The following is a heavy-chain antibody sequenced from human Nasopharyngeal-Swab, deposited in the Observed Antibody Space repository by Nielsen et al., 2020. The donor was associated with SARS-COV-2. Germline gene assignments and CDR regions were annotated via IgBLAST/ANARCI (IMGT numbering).Heavy chain of an antibody. CDR3: AGGWGGEGYYDFIGDYYYGMDV. CDR2: ISGSGGST. V-gene: IGHV3-23*01. Sequence: GESLKISCAASGFTFSSYAMSWVRQAPGKGLELVSAISGSGGSTYYADSVKGRFTISRDNSKNTLYLQMNSLRAEDTAVYYCAGGWGGEGYYDFIGDYYYGMDVWGQGTTVTVSS. D-gene: IGHD3-3*01. CDR1: GFTFSSYA. J-gene: IGHJ6*02.